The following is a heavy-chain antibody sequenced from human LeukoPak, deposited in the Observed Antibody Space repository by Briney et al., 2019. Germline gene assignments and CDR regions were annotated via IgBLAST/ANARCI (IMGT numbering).Heavy chain of an antibody. V-gene: IGHV3-74*01. CDR2: IKSDGSTT. J-gene: IGHJ4*02. D-gene: IGHD3-10*01. Sequence: PGGSLRLSCAASGFSFSSYWMHWVRQAPGTGLVWVSRIKSDGSTTNYADFVKGRFTISRDNAKNTLYLQMNSLRAEDTAVYYCARVGGRSSIGGGYWGQGTLVTVSS. CDR1: GFSFSSYW. CDR3: ARVGGRSSIGGGY.